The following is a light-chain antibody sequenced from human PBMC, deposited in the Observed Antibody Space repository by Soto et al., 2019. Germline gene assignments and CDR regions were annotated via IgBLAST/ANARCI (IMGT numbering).Light chain of an antibody. V-gene: IGKV1-5*03. CDR2: KAS. CDR1: QSISSW. Sequence: DIQMTQSPSTLSASVGDRVTITCRASQSISSWLAWYQQKPGQAPKLLIYKASTLQCGVPSRFSGSGSGTEFTLAISSLQHDDSATYYCQQYNDNWTFGQGTKV. CDR3: QQYNDNWT. J-gene: IGKJ1*01.